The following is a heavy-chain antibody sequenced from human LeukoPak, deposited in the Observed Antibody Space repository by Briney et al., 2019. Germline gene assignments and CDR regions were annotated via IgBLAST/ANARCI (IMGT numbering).Heavy chain of an antibody. CDR2: ISRSGSTR. J-gene: IGHJ3*02. Sequence: GGSLRLSCTASGFIFSDYSMNWVRQTPGKGLEWISYISRSGSTRHDADSARGRFTISRDNAKNSLYLQMNSLRADDTAVYYCARGAITMLMWGAFDIWGQGTMVTVSS. CDR3: ARGAITMLMWGAFDI. V-gene: IGHV3-48*01. D-gene: IGHD3-10*01. CDR1: GFIFSDYS.